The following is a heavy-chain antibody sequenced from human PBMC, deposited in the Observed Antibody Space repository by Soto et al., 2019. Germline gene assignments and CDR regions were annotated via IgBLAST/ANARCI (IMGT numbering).Heavy chain of an antibody. V-gene: IGHV3-30*18. CDR3: AKDKGVFNWATSYFDY. CDR1: GFTFSSYG. Sequence: GGSLRLSCAASGFTFSSYGLHWVRQAPGTGLEWVAVISYDGSNEYYTDSVKGRFTISRDNSKNTLFLQMNSPRPEDTAVYYCAKDKGVFNWATSYFDYWGQGALVTVSS. CDR2: ISYDGSNE. D-gene: IGHD1-1*01. J-gene: IGHJ4*02.